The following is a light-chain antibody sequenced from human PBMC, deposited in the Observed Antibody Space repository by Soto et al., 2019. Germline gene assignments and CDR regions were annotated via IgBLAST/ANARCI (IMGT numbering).Light chain of an antibody. J-gene: IGKJ2*01. Sequence: EIVLTQSPGTLSLSPGERATLSCRASQSVSTNYLAWYQQKPGQAPRLLIYGASRRATGIPDRISGSGSGTDFTLTISRLEPEDFAVYYCQPYGSSPPVTFGQGTKLEIK. V-gene: IGKV3-20*01. CDR1: QSVSTNY. CDR2: GAS. CDR3: QPYGSSPPVT.